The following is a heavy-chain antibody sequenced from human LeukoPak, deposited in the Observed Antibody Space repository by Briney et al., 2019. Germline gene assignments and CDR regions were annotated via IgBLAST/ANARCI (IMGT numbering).Heavy chain of an antibody. D-gene: IGHD3-3*01. CDR2: IIPIFGTA. Sequence: GASVKVSCKASGGTFSSYAISWVRQAPGQGLEWMGGIIPIFGTANYAQTFQGRVTITADESTSTAYMELSSLRSEDTAVYYCARATYYVGPFDYWGQGTLVTVSS. V-gene: IGHV1-69*13. CDR3: ARATYYVGPFDY. CDR1: GGTFSSYA. J-gene: IGHJ4*02.